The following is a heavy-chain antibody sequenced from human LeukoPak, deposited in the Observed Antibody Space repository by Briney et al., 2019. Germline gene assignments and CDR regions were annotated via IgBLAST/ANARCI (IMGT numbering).Heavy chain of an antibody. CDR3: ARGPAYSSSSGRLDY. V-gene: IGHV4-34*01. D-gene: IGHD6-6*01. CDR2: INHSGST. Sequence: PSETLSLTCAVYGGSFSGYYWSWIRQPPGKGLEWIGEINHSGSTNYNPSLKSRVTTSVDTSKNQFSLKLSSVTAADTAVYYCARGPAYSSSSGRLDYWGQGTLVTVSS. CDR1: GGSFSGYY. J-gene: IGHJ4*02.